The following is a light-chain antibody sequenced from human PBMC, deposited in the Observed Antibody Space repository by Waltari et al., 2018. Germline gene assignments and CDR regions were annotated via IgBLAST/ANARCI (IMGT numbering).Light chain of an antibody. Sequence: ETVMTQSPATLSVSPGGRATLSCRDSQSLGTNLVWYQQKPGQAPRLLIYGASSRATGVPARFSGSGSGTDFTLTISSLQSEDFVVYYCQQYNNWPLYTFGQGTKLEI. CDR2: GAS. J-gene: IGKJ2*01. V-gene: IGKV3-15*01. CDR1: QSLGTN. CDR3: QQYNNWPLYT.